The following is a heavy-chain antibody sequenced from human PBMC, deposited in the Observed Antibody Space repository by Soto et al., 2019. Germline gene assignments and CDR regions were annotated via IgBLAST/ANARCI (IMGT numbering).Heavy chain of an antibody. CDR2: ISSSGSTI. CDR1: GFTFSSYE. J-gene: IGHJ4*02. CDR3: ASFVPRYSGSDY. V-gene: IGHV3-48*03. Sequence: EVQLVESGGGLVQPGGSLRLSCAASGFTFSSYEMNWVRQAPGKGLEWVSYISSSGSTIYYADSVKGRFTISRDNAKNSLYLQMNSLRAEDTAGYYCASFVPRYSGSDYWGQGTLVTVSS. D-gene: IGHD1-26*01.